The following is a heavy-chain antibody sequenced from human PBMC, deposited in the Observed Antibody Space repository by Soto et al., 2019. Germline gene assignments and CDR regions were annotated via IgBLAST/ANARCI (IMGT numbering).Heavy chain of an antibody. CDR3: AGLKTYDILTGYDESDY. CDR1: GGSISSSNW. CDR2: IYHSGTT. J-gene: IGHJ4*02. V-gene: IGHV4-4*01. D-gene: IGHD3-9*01. Sequence: QVQLHESGPGLVKPSGTLSLICAVSGGSISSSNWWSWVRQPPGKGLEWIGEIYHSGTTNYNPSLKSRVTISLDKSKTQVSVMMSSVTAADTAVYCCAGLKTYDILTGYDESDYWGQSTVVTVSS.